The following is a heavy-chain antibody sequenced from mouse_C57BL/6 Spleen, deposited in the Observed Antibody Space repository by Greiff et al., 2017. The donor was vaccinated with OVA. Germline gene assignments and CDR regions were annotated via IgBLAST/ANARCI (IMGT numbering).Heavy chain of an antibody. Sequence: EVKLVESGGGLVKPGGSLKLSCAASGFTFSSYAMSWVRQTPEKRLEWVATISDGGSYTYYPDNVKGRFTISRDNAKNNLYLQMSHLKSEDTAMYYCARERGTGSYAMDYWGQGTSVTVSS. D-gene: IGHD4-1*01. V-gene: IGHV5-4*01. CDR1: GFTFSSYA. CDR3: ARERGTGSYAMDY. CDR2: ISDGGSYT. J-gene: IGHJ4*01.